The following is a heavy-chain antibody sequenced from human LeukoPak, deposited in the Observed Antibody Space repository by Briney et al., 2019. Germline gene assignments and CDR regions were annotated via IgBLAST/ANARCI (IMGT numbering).Heavy chain of an antibody. CDR2: IKEDGSEK. CDR1: GFTFSNYW. CDR3: ARTPQYDRRDYYRHFDY. Sequence: PGGSLRLSCAVSGFTFSNYWMSWVRQAPGKGLEWVANIKEDGSEKYYVDSVKGRFTISRANAKNSLYLQMNSLRAEDTAVYYCARTPQYDRRDYYRHFDYWGQGTLVTVSS. J-gene: IGHJ4*02. V-gene: IGHV3-7*01. D-gene: IGHD3-22*01.